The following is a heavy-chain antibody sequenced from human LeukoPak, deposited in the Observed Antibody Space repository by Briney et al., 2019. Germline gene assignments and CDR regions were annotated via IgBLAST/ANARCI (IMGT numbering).Heavy chain of an antibody. V-gene: IGHV4-34*01. CDR2: INHSGST. D-gene: IGHD3-22*01. J-gene: IGHJ1*01. Sequence: SETLSLTCAVYGGSFSGYYWSWIRQPPGKGLEWIGEINHSGSTNYNPSLKSRVTISVDTSKNQFSLKLSSVTAADTAVYYCARGSGYYYDSSGYYGSKYFQHWGQGTLVTVSS. CDR3: ARGSGYYYDSSGYYGSKYFQH. CDR1: GGSFSGYY.